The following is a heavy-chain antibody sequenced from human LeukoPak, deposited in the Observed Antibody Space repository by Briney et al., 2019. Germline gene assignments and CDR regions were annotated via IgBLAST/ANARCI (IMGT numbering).Heavy chain of an antibody. J-gene: IGHJ6*02. CDR3: VKDVGRNYYYGMDV. Sequence: HTGGSLRLSCAASGLTFDDYAMHWVRQAPGKGLEWVSGISWNSGSIGYADSVKGRFTISRDNAKYSLYLQMNSLRAEDTALYYCVKDVGRNYYYGMDVWGQGTTVTVSS. CDR1: GLTFDDYA. V-gene: IGHV3-9*01. CDR2: ISWNSGSI.